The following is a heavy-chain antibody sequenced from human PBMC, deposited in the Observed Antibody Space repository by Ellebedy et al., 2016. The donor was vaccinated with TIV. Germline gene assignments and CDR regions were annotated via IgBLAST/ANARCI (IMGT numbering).Heavy chain of an antibody. Sequence: AASVKVSCKTAGDTFNNYVINWVRQAPGQRPEWMGRIIPILGTTKYAQQFQGSVTITADDSTSTALMELSSATSDDTAVYYCARCPNFASGGSCYNGMDVWGRGTTVIVSP. CDR2: IIPILGTT. CDR3: ARCPNFASGGSCYNGMDV. CDR1: GDTFNNYV. J-gene: IGHJ6*01. D-gene: IGHD4-23*01. V-gene: IGHV1-69*11.